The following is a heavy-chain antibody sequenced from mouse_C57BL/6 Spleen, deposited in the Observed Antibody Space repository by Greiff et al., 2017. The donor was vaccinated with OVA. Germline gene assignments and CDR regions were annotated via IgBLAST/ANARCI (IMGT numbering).Heavy chain of an antibody. Sequence: QVQLQQSGPELVKPGASVKISCKASGYSFTSYYIHWVKQRPGPGLEWIGWIYPGSGNTKYNEKFKGKATFTADTSSNTAYMQLSSLTTEDSAIYYCARDGYPFAYWGQGTLVTVSA. CDR1: GYSFTSYY. CDR2: IYPGSGNT. CDR3: ARDGYPFAY. J-gene: IGHJ3*01. V-gene: IGHV1-66*01. D-gene: IGHD2-3*01.